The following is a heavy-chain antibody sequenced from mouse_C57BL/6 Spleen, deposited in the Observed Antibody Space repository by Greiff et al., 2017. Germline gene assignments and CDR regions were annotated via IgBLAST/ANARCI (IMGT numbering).Heavy chain of an antibody. J-gene: IGHJ3*01. CDR3: ARHGYYYGSSPFAY. D-gene: IGHD1-1*01. V-gene: IGHV5-2*01. Sequence: EVQLMESGGGLVQPGASLKLSCESNEYAFPSHDMSWVRKTPEKSLELVAAINSDGGSTYYTDNMERHFILSRDNTTTTLYLQLSSLRSEDTALYYCARHGYYYGSSPFAYWGQGTLVTVSA. CDR1: EYAFPSHD. CDR2: INSDGGST.